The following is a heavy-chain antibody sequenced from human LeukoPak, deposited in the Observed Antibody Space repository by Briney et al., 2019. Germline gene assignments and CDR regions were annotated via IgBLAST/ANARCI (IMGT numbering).Heavy chain of an antibody. Sequence: ASVKVSCKASGGTFSSYAISWVRQAPGQGLEWMGIINPSGGSTSYAQKFQGRVTMTRDTSTSTVYMELSSLRSEDTAVYYCARDGNYYDSSGYLDYWGQGTLVTVSS. D-gene: IGHD3-22*01. CDR2: INPSGGST. J-gene: IGHJ4*02. CDR3: ARDGNYYDSSGYLDY. CDR1: GGTFSSYA. V-gene: IGHV1-46*01.